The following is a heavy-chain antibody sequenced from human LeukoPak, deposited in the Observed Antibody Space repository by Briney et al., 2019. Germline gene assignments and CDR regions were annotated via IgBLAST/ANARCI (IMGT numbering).Heavy chain of an antibody. CDR2: IYYSGST. CDR1: GGSISSGDSY. J-gene: IGHJ3*02. CDR3: ARANSYDDILTGPDAFDI. Sequence: SQTLSLTCTVSGGSISSGDSYWSWIRQPPGKGLEWIGYIYYSGSTYYNPSLKSRVTISVDTSKNQFSLKLSSVTAADTAVYYCARANSYDDILTGPDAFDIWGQGTMVTVSS. V-gene: IGHV4-30-4*01. D-gene: IGHD3-9*01.